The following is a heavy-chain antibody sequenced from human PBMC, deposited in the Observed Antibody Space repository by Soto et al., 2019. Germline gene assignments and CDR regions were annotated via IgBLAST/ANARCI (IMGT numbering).Heavy chain of an antibody. CDR2: IIPILGIA. J-gene: IGHJ4*02. CDR1: GGTFSSYT. CDR3: ARDSLYGDYGGYYFDY. V-gene: IGHV1-69*08. D-gene: IGHD4-17*01. Sequence: QVQLVQSGAEVMKPGSSVKVSCKASGGTFSSYTISWVRQAPGQGLEWMGRIIPILGIANYAQKFQGRVTITADKSTSTAYMELSSLRSEDTAVYYCARDSLYGDYGGYYFDYWGQGTLVTVSS.